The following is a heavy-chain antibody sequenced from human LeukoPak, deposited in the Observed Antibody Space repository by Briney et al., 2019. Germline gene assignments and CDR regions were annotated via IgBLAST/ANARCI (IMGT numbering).Heavy chain of an antibody. CDR2: ISYDGTKK. CDR3: AREAEFSSSPTFDS. CDR1: GFNFNNHA. V-gene: IGHV3-30*04. D-gene: IGHD6-6*01. Sequence: PGGSLRLSCIASGFNFNNHALHWVRQAPGKGLEWVTLISYDGTKKYYADSVKGRFTVSRDKSSNTLQLQMNSLRPEDTGLYYCAREAEFSSSPTFDSWGRGVLVTVSS. J-gene: IGHJ4*02.